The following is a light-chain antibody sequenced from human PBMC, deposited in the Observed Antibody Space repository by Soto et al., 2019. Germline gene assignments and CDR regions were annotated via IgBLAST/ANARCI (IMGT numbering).Light chain of an antibody. J-gene: IGLJ3*02. CDR3: QTWGTGIQGV. CDR2: LNSDGSH. Sequence: QLVLTQSPSASASLGASVMLTCTLSSGHSSYAIAWHQQQPEKGPRYLMKLNSDGSHSKGDGIPDRFSGSSSGAERYLTSSSLQSEDEADYYCQTWGTGIQGVFGGGTKVTVL. CDR1: SGHSSYA. V-gene: IGLV4-69*01.